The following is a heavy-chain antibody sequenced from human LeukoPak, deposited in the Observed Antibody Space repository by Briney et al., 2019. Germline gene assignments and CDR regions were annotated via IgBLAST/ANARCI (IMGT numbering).Heavy chain of an antibody. Sequence: GKSPKISCNGSGYTFTSSWIGWVRQLPGKGLEWTGIIYPGDSDTRYSPSFQGQVTISADKSISTAYLQWSSLKASDTAIYYCARPRDNRYFDWLSFDYWGQGTLVTVSP. V-gene: IGHV5-51*01. D-gene: IGHD3-9*01. J-gene: IGHJ4*02. CDR2: IYPGDSDT. CDR1: GYTFTSSW. CDR3: ARPRDNRYFDWLSFDY.